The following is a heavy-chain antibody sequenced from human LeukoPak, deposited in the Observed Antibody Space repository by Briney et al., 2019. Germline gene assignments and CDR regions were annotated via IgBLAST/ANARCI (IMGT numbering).Heavy chain of an antibody. CDR2: MNPNSGNT. D-gene: IGHD3-10*01. V-gene: IGHV1-8*01. CDR1: GYTFTSSD. Sequence: ASVKVSCKPSGYTFTSSDINWVRQATGQGLEWMGWMNPNSGNTGYAQKFQGRVTMTRKTSISTAYMELSSLRSEDTAVYYCASGVHVDGSGSYYLDYWGQGTLVTVSS. J-gene: IGHJ4*02. CDR3: ASGVHVDGSGSYYLDY.